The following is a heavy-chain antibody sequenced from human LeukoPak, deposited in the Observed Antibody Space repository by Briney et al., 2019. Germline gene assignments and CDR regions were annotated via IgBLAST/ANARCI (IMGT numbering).Heavy chain of an antibody. D-gene: IGHD3-22*01. CDR2: ISGSGGST. J-gene: IGHJ4*02. CDR3: AKEARSYYYDSSGYPIDY. V-gene: IGHV3-23*01. CDR1: GFTFSSHS. Sequence: PGGSLRLSCAASGFTFSSHSMSWVRQAPGKGLEWVSAISGSGGSTYYADSVKGRFTISRDNSKNTLYLQMNSLRAEDTAVYYCAKEARSYYYDSSGYPIDYWGQGTLVTVSS.